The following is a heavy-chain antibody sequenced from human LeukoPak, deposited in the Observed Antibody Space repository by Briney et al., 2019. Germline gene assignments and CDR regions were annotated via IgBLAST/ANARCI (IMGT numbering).Heavy chain of an antibody. D-gene: IGHD4-17*01. V-gene: IGHV4-34*01. CDR3: ARKTDDTVTPGYYMDV. CDR1: GGSFSGYY. CDR2: INHSGST. J-gene: IGHJ6*03. Sequence: PSETLSLTCAVDGGSFSGYYWSWIRQPPGKVLEWIGEINHSGSTNYNPSLKSRVTISVDTSKNQFSLKLSAVTAADTAVYYCARKTDDTVTPGYYMDVWGKGTTVTVSS.